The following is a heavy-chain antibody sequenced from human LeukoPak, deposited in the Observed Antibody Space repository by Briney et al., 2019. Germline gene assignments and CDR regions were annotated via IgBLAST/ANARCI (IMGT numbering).Heavy chain of an antibody. CDR2: ISGSGGGI. D-gene: IGHD3-10*01. Sequence: LGGSLTLSCAASGFTFSNYAMTWVCRAPGKGLEWVSVISGSGGGIYYADFVKGRFTISRDNSKNTLYLQMNSLRVEDTAAYYCAKAYGSGSNGVYHFDYLGQGTVVTVSS. V-gene: IGHV3-23*01. CDR1: GFTFSNYA. J-gene: IGHJ4*02. CDR3: AKAYGSGSNGVYHFDY.